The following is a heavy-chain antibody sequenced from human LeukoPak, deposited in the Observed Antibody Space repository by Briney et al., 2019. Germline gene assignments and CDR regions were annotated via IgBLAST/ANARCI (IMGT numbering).Heavy chain of an antibody. CDR3: TRDWRKAGMDV. CDR2: IWYDGSNK. Sequence: GGSLRLSCAASGFTFSSYGMHWVRQAPGKGLKWVAVIWYDGSNKYYADSVKGRFTISRDNAKNTLYVQMNSLRAEDTAVYYCTRDWRKAGMDVWGQGTTVTVSS. J-gene: IGHJ6*02. D-gene: IGHD1-1*01. CDR1: GFTFSSYG. V-gene: IGHV3-33*01.